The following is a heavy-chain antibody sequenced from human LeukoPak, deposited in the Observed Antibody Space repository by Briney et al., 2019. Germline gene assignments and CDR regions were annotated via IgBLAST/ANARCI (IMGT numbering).Heavy chain of an antibody. J-gene: IGHJ6*03. CDR1: GGSFSGYY. CDR3: ARDRYSSSWYYYYYMDV. V-gene: IGHV4-34*01. Sequence: SETLSLTCAVYGGSFSGYYWSWIRQPPGKGLEWIGEINHSGSTNYNPSLKSRVTISVDTSKNQFSLKLSSVTAADTAVYYCARDRYSSSWYYYYYMDVWGKGTTVTVSS. CDR2: INHSGST. D-gene: IGHD6-13*01.